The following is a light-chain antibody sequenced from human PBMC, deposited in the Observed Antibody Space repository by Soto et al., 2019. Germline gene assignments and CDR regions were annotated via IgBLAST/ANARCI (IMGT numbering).Light chain of an antibody. Sequence: EXXMTXXXXTLSVSPGERATLSCRASQSVSSNLAWYQHKPGQAPRLLIYGASTRATGIPARFSDSGSGTEFTHTISSLQSEDFAVYYCQQYNNWPWTFGQGTKVEIK. J-gene: IGKJ1*01. V-gene: IGKV3-15*01. CDR2: GAS. CDR1: QSVSSN. CDR3: QQYNNWPWT.